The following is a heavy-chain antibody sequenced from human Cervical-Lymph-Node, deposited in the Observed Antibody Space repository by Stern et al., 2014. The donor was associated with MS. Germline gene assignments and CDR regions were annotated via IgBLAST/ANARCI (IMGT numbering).Heavy chain of an antibody. CDR2: INPSGGST. V-gene: IGHV1-46*01. CDR3: ARDQDGYEMTY. D-gene: IGHD5-18*01. CDR1: GYTFTSYD. J-gene: IGHJ4*02. Sequence: VQLVESGAEVKKPGASVKVSCKASGYTFTSYDMHWVRQAPGQGLEWMGIINPSGGSTTYAQKFQGRVTMTGDTSTSTVYMELSSLRYEDTAVYYCARDQDGYEMTYWGQGTLVTVSS.